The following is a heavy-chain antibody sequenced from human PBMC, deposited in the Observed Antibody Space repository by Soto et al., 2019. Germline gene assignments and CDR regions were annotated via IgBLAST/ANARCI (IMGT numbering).Heavy chain of an antibody. CDR3: AEDGDCSSTSCYLLSSLHYYYYYGMDV. CDR1: GFTFSSYA. J-gene: IGHJ6*02. D-gene: IGHD2-2*01. V-gene: IGHV3-23*01. Sequence: PGGSLRLSCAASGFTFSSYAMSWVRQAPGKGLEWVSAISGSGGSTYYADSVKGRFTISRDNSKTMLYLQMNSLRAEDTAVYYCAEDGDCSSTSCYLLSSLHYYYYYGMDVWGQGTTVTVS. CDR2: ISGSGGST.